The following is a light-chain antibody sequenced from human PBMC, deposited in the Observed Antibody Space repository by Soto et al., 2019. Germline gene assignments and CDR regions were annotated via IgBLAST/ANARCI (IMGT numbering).Light chain of an antibody. CDR1: QNISNY. CDR2: DAS. Sequence: EFVLTQSPATLSLSPGKRASLSCRASQNISNYLIWYQQKPGQAPRLLIYDASNRATGIPARFSGGGSGTDFTLTISRLEPEDFAVYYCQQYGSSPRTLGQGTKVDIK. V-gene: IGKV3-20*01. CDR3: QQYGSSPRT. J-gene: IGKJ1*01.